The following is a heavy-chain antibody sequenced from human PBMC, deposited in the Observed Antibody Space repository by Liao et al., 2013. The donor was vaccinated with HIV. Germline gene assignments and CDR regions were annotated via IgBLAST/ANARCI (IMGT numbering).Heavy chain of an antibody. D-gene: IGHD3-10*01. CDR2: IYSSGST. CDR1: GDSINNFY. CDR3: ARMNYDSGSSYNYNYYSYMDV. J-gene: IGHJ6*03. Sequence: QVQLQESGPGLVKPSETLSLTCTVSGDSINNFYWSWIRQSPGKRLEWIGYIYSSGSTNYKPSLKSRVTISVDTSKNQFSLKLTSLTAADTAVYYCARMNYDSGSSYNYNYYSYMDVWGKGTTVTVSS. V-gene: IGHV4-59*01.